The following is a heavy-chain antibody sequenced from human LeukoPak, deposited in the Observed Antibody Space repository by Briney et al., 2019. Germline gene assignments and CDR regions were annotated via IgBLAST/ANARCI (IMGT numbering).Heavy chain of an antibody. CDR2: FYPSGASGST. Sequence: SETLSLTCTVSGGSITYNYWSWIRQPAGKGLEWIGRFYPSGASGSTNYNPSLKSRVTMSVDTSKNQFSLKLSSVTAADTAVYYCARVLFYYGSGSYYMDVWGKGTTVTVSS. D-gene: IGHD3-10*01. J-gene: IGHJ6*03. CDR3: ARVLFYYGSGSYYMDV. V-gene: IGHV4-4*07. CDR1: GGSITYNY.